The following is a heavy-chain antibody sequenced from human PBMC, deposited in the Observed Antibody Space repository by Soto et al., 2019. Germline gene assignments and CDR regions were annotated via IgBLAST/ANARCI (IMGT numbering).Heavy chain of an antibody. D-gene: IGHD5-18*01. CDR3: AKVMVKNWFDP. V-gene: IGHV3-23*01. CDR2: ISGSGGST. CDR1: GFSLGSNS. J-gene: IGHJ5*02. Sequence: GGSLRLSCAASGFSLGSNSMAWVRQAPGKGLEWVSAISGSGGSTYYADSVKGRFTISRDNSKNTLYLQMNSLRADDTAVYYCAKVMVKNWFDPWGQGTLVTVSS.